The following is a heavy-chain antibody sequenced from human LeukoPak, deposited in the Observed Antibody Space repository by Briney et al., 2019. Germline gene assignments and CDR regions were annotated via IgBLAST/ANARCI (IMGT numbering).Heavy chain of an antibody. V-gene: IGHV3-48*04. J-gene: IGHJ4*02. D-gene: IGHD1-26*01. Sequence: GGSLRLSCAASGFTFSSYSMNWVRQAPGKGLEWVSYISSSSSTIYYADSVKGRFTISRDNAKNSLYLQMNSLRAEDTAVYYCASLASGSYSASDYWGQGTLVTVSS. CDR1: GFTFSSYS. CDR2: ISSSSSTI. CDR3: ASLASGSYSASDY.